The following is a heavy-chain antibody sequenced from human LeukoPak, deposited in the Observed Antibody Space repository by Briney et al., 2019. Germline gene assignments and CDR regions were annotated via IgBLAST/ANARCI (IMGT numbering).Heavy chain of an antibody. CDR3: AILYSTNY. V-gene: IGHV3-23*01. J-gene: IGHJ4*02. D-gene: IGHD6-13*01. CDR1: GFTFSSYA. CDR2: ISNSGGFT. Sequence: GGSLRLSCAASGFTFSSYAMTWVRQAPGKGLEWVSGISNSGGFTYYADSEKGRLTISRDNSKNTLYLQMNSLRAEDTALYYCAILYSTNYWGQGTLVTVSS.